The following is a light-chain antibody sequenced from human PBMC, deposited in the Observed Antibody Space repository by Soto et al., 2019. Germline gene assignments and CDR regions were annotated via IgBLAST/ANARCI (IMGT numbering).Light chain of an antibody. CDR1: QSISSW. J-gene: IGKJ2*01. V-gene: IGKV1-5*03. CDR3: QQYNSYSYT. Sequence: DIQMTQSPSTLSASVGDRVTITCRASQSISSWLAWYQQKPGKAPKLLIYKASSLESGVPSRFSGSGSGPVFTLTISSLPTDDFAIYYCQQYNSYSYTFGQGTKLEIK. CDR2: KAS.